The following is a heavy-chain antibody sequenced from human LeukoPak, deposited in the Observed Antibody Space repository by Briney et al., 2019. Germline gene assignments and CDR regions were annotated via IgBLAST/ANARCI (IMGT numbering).Heavy chain of an antibody. D-gene: IGHD2-15*01. J-gene: IGHJ6*02. CDR1: GFTVSSNY. Sequence: GGSLRLSCAASGFTVSSNYMSWVRQAPGKGLEWGSVIYSGGSTYYADSVKSRFTISRDNSKNPLYIQMNSLRAEDTAVYYCARPRDINQDYYYGMDVWGQGTTVTVS. CDR2: IYSGGST. CDR3: ARPRDINQDYYYGMDV. V-gene: IGHV3-66*02.